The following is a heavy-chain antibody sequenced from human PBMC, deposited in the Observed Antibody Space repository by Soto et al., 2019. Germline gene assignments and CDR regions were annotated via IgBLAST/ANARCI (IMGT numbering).Heavy chain of an antibody. CDR1: GGTFSSYA. Sequence: SVKVSCKASGGTFSSYAISWVRQAPGQGLEWMGGIIPIFGTANYAQKFQGRVTITADESTSTAYMELSSLRSEDTAVYYCARGSCCDSSGYQLNYFDYWGQGTLVTVSS. CDR2: IIPIFGTA. D-gene: IGHD3-22*01. J-gene: IGHJ4*02. CDR3: ARGSCCDSSGYQLNYFDY. V-gene: IGHV1-69*13.